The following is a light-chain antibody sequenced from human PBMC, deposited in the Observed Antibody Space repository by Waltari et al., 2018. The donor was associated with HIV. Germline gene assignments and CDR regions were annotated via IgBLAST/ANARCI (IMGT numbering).Light chain of an antibody. J-gene: IGLJ3*02. CDR2: EVS. CDR1: SSYFGVSNH. CDR3: SSYTSINTLV. Sequence: QSALTQPASVSGSPGQSITISCTGTSSYFGVSNHVSWYQLHPDKAPKLIIFEVSDRPSGISSRFSGSRSGNTASLTISGLQAEDEADYYCSSYTSINTLVFGGGTKLTVL. V-gene: IGLV2-14*01.